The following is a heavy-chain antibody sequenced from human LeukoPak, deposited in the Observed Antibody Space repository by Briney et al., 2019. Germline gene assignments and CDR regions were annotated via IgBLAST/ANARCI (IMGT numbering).Heavy chain of an antibody. CDR2: ISYDGSNK. V-gene: IGHV3-30*18. CDR1: GFTSSSYG. J-gene: IGHJ4*02. D-gene: IGHD6-13*01. CDR3: AKAFSIAAASKGVDY. Sequence: GGSLRLSCAASGFTSSSYGMHWVRQAPGKGLEWVAVISYDGSNKYYADSVKGRFTISRDNSKNTLYLQMNSLRAEDTAVYYCAKAFSIAAASKGVDYWGQGTLVTVSS.